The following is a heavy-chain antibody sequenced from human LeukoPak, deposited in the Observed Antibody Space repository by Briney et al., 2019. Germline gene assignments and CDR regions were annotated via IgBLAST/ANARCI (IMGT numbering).Heavy chain of an antibody. D-gene: IGHD3-22*01. V-gene: IGHV3-21*01. CDR1: GLTFSSYS. J-gene: IGHJ4*02. CDR2: ISSSSSYI. CDR3: ARDEGYYDSSGYYSPYYFDY. Sequence: PGGSLRLSCAASGLTFSSYSMNWVRQAPGKGLEWVSSISSSSSYIYYAGSVKGRFTISRDNAKNSLYLQMNSLRAEDTAVYYCARDEGYYDSSGYYSPYYFDYWGQGTLVTVSS.